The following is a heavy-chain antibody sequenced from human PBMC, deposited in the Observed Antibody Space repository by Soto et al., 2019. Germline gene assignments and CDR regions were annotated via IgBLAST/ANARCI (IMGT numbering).Heavy chain of an antibody. J-gene: IGHJ6*02. CDR1: GFTFDDYV. V-gene: IGHV3-9*01. CDR3: VKHRGGFYGLDV. CDR2: ISWNSGSI. Sequence: SLRLSCAASGFTFDDYVMHRVRQAPGKGLEGVSGISWNSGSINYADSVKGRFTISRDNAKNSLYLQMNSLRAEDTAFYYCVKHRGGFYGLDVWGQGTTVTVSS.